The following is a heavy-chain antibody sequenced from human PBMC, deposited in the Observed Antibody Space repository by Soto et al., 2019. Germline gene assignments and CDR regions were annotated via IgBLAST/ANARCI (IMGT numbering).Heavy chain of an antibody. CDR3: AREKVGATNYFEY. CDR2: MYYSGST. V-gene: IGHV4-39*02. Sequence: QLQLQESGPGLVKPSETLSLTCTVSGGSISSSSYYWGWIRQPPGKGLEGIGTMYYSGSTYYNPSLKSRVTISVDTSKNQFSLKLSSVTAADTAVYYCAREKVGATNYFEYWGQGTLVTVSS. J-gene: IGHJ4*02. CDR1: GGSISSSSYY. D-gene: IGHD1-26*01.